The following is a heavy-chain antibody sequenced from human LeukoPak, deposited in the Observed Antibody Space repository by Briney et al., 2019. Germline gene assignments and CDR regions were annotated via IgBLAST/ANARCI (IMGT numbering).Heavy chain of an antibody. CDR1: GFTFSSYA. J-gene: IGHJ4*02. CDR3: AKAPVDTAMVYFFDY. Sequence: PGGSLRLSCAASGFTFSSYAMSWVRQAPGKGLEWVSAISDSGGSTYYADSVKGRFTVSRDNSKNTLYLQMNSLRAEDTAVYYCAKAPVDTAMVYFFDYWGRGTLVTVSS. CDR2: ISDSGGST. D-gene: IGHD5-18*01. V-gene: IGHV3-23*01.